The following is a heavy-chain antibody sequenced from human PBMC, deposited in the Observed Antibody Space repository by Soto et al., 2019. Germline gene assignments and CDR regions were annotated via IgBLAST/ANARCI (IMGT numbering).Heavy chain of an antibody. D-gene: IGHD4-17*01. J-gene: IGHJ4*02. CDR3: AKSPYSTVTTLGIDY. CDR1: GVTFSSYG. Sequence: HPGGALRLSCTASGVTFSSYGMHWVRQAPGKGLEWVAVISYDGSNKYYADSVKGRFTISRDNSKNTLYLQMNSLRAEDTAVYYCAKSPYSTVTTLGIDYWGQGTLVTVSS. CDR2: ISYDGSNK. V-gene: IGHV3-30*18.